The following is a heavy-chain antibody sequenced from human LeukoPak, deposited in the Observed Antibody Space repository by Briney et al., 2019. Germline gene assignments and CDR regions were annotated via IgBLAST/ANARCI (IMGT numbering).Heavy chain of an antibody. V-gene: IGHV3-21*01. CDR1: GFTFSDFG. CDR3: ARQYYDFWSGFYTADYYFDY. J-gene: IGHJ4*02. Sequence: PGGSLRLSCAASGFTFSDFGMNWVRQAPGKGLEWVSSISAYSRYIYYADSVKGRFTISRDNDQSSLYLQMNSLRAEDSAVYFCARQYYDFWSGFYTADYYFDYWGRGTLVTVSS. D-gene: IGHD3-3*01. CDR2: ISAYSRYI.